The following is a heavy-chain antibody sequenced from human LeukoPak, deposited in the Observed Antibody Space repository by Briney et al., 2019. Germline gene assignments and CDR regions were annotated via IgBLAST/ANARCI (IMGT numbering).Heavy chain of an antibody. D-gene: IGHD2-21*01. Sequence: SETLSLTCTVSGGSISSYYWSWIRQPPGKGLEWIGYIYYSGSTNYNPSLKSRVTISVDTSKNQFSLKLSSVTAADTAVYYCARDHQHMGFDPWSQGTLVTVSS. V-gene: IGHV4-59*01. CDR3: ARDHQHMGFDP. CDR2: IYYSGST. CDR1: GGSISSYY. J-gene: IGHJ5*02.